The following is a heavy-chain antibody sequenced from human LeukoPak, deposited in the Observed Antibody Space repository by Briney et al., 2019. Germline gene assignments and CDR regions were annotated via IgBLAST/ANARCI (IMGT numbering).Heavy chain of an antibody. CDR1: GFTFSSYA. V-gene: IGHV3-23*01. D-gene: IGHD3-3*01. CDR3: ATQPDFWSGYSDDY. J-gene: IGHJ4*02. Sequence: GGSLRLSCAASGFTFSSYAMSWVRQAPGKGLEWVSAISGSGGSTYYADSVKGRFTISRDNSKNTLYLQMNSLRAKDTAVYYCATQPDFWSGYSDDYWGQGTLVTVSS. CDR2: ISGSGGST.